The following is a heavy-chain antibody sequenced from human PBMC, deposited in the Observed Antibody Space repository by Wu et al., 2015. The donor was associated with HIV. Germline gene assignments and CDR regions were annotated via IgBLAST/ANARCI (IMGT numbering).Heavy chain of an antibody. CDR3: ARVFEDSSGYYSWFDP. Sequence: QVQLVQSGAEVKKPGSSVQVSCRASEDFFTNYAVNWVRQAPGQRPEWMGWITTHNGYTKYAQKFQDRLSLTTDTSATTAYMELRSLRSDDTAVYYCARVFEDSSGYYSWFDPWGQGTLVTVSS. D-gene: IGHD3-22*01. CDR1: EDFFTNYA. CDR2: ITTHNGYT. J-gene: IGHJ5*02. V-gene: IGHV1-18*01.